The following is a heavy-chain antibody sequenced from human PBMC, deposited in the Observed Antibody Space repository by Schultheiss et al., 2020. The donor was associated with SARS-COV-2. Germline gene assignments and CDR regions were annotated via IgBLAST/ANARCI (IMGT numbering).Heavy chain of an antibody. J-gene: IGHJ3*02. CDR2: INHSGSS. V-gene: IGHV4-34*01. CDR1: GGSFSDYY. Sequence: SETLSLTCSISGGSFSDYYWSWIRQPPGEGLEWIGEINHSGSSNYNPSLKSRLTISADTSKRQFSLKLTSVTAADSAVYYCARIYGDYDGGAFDIWGQGTMVTVSS. D-gene: IGHD4-17*01. CDR3: ARIYGDYDGGAFDI.